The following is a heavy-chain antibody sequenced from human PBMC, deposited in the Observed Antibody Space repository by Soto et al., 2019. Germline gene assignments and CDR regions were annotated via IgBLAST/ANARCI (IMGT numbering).Heavy chain of an antibody. CDR3: PRDLYGDYSFWV. Sequence: QVQLVESGGGVVQPGRSLRLSCAASGFTFSSYAMHWVRQAPGKGLEWVAVISYDGSNKYYADSVKGRFTISRDNSKNTLYLQMNSLRAEDTAVYYCPRDLYGDYSFWVWGQGTLVTVSS. CDR2: ISYDGSNK. D-gene: IGHD4-17*01. J-gene: IGHJ4*02. V-gene: IGHV3-30-3*01. CDR1: GFTFSSYA.